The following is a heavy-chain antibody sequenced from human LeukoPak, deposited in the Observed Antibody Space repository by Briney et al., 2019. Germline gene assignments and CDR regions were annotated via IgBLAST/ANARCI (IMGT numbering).Heavy chain of an antibody. CDR3: ARGVSSSWFY. Sequence: SETLSLTCAVYGGSFSGYYWSWIRQPPGKGLEWIGEINHSGSTNYNPSLKSRVTISENTSKIQFSMMLGSVTAADTGVYYCARGVSSSWFYWGQGTLVTVSS. D-gene: IGHD6-13*01. CDR1: GGSFSGYY. CDR2: INHSGST. V-gene: IGHV4-34*01. J-gene: IGHJ4*02.